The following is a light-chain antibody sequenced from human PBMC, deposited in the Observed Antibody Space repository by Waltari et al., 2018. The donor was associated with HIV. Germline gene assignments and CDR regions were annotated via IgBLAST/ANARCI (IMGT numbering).Light chain of an antibody. V-gene: IGKV1-39*01. CDR2: AAS. CDR3: QQSYSSWT. Sequence: RVTITCRASQSISSYLNWYQQKPGIAPKLLIYAASSLQSGVPSRFSGSGSGTDFTLTISSLQPEDFAIYYCQQSYSSWTFGQGTKVEIK. CDR1: QSISSY. J-gene: IGKJ1*01.